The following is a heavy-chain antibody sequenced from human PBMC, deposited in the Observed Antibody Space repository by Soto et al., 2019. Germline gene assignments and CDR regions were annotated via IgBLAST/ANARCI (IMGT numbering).Heavy chain of an antibody. V-gene: IGHV1-69*12. Sequence: QVQLVQSGAEVKKPGSSVKVSCKASGGTFSSFAISWVRQAPGQGLEWMGGIIPIFGTANYAQKFQGRVTITADESTSTAYMELSSLRSEDTAVYYCASSMSIVGATTVSDPWGQGTLVTVSS. CDR3: ASSMSIVGATTVSDP. J-gene: IGHJ5*02. CDR1: GGTFSSFA. CDR2: IIPIFGTA. D-gene: IGHD1-26*01.